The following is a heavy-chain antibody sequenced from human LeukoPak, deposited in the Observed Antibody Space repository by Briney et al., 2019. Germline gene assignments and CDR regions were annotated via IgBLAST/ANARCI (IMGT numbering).Heavy chain of an antibody. CDR3: TRAPANGDDY. Sequence: GGSLRLSCAASGFTFSSYDMSWVRQAPGKGLEWVSVIYSGGSTFYADSVRGRFTISRDNSKNTLYLQMNSLRAEDTAVYYCTRAPANGDDYWGQGTLVTVSS. J-gene: IGHJ4*02. CDR1: GFTFSSYD. CDR2: IYSGGST. D-gene: IGHD1-1*01. V-gene: IGHV3-53*01.